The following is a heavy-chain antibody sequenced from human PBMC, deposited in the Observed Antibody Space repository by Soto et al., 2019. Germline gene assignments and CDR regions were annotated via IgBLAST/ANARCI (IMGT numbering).Heavy chain of an antibody. CDR3: TSGRPDGDYYGAFDD. CDR2: IKQDGSGK. Sequence: PGGSLGLSCAASVFTFNRHWMTWVRQAPGKGLEWVANIKQDGSGKYYVDSVKGRFTISRDNAKNSLFLQMNSLRAEDTDVYYCTSGRPDGDYYGAFDDWGQGT. CDR1: VFTFNRHW. D-gene: IGHD3-22*01. J-gene: IGHJ1*01. V-gene: IGHV3-7*03.